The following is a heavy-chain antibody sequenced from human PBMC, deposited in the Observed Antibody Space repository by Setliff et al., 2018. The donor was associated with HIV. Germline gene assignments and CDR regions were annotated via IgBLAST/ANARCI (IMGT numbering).Heavy chain of an antibody. CDR1: GFTFSSAW. Sequence: GGSLRLSCAASGFTFSSAWMGWVRQAPAKGREWVAHIKPDGSSKKYVDSVKGRFTISRDNAKDSLYLQMHSLRAEDTAVYYCVRWGLPYGIDAWGQGTLVTVSS. D-gene: IGHD3-16*01. CDR2: IKPDGSSK. CDR3: VRWGLPYGIDA. V-gene: IGHV3-7*01. J-gene: IGHJ4*02.